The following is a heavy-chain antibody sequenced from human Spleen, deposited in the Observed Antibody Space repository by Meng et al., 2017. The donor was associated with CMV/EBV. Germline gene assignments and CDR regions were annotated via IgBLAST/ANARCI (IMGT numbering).Heavy chain of an antibody. J-gene: IGHJ6*02. CDR2: ISRSNSI. CDR3: ARVSGYCSNNNCQWVGGEGHYYYGMDV. V-gene: IGHV3-69-1*01. D-gene: IGHD2-2*01. Sequence: GESLKISCAASGFTFNVYSINWVRQAPGRGLEWISYISRSNSIYDADSVKGRFTISRDNAKNSLYLQMNSLRVEDTAVYYCARVSGYCSNNNCQWVGGEGHYYYGMDVWGQGTTVTVSS. CDR1: GFTFNVYS.